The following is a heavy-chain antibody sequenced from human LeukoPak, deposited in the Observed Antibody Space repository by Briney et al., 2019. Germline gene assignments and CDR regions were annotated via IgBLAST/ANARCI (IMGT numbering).Heavy chain of an antibody. V-gene: IGHV3-30*02. CDR2: VRYDGSNK. D-gene: IGHD3-10*01. J-gene: IGHJ4*02. CDR1: GLTFSHYG. CDR3: ATDGSGSYFYY. Sequence: PGGSLRLSCVVSGLTFSHYGMHWVRQAPGKGLEWVAFVRYDGSNKYYADSAKGRFTISRDKSKNTLYLQMNSLRAEDTAVYYCATDGSGSYFYYWGQGTLVTVSS.